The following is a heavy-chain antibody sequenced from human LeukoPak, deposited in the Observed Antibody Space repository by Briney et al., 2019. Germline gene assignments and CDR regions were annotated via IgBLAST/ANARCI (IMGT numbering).Heavy chain of an antibody. CDR2: INPSGGST. CDR1: GYTFTSYY. Sequence: ASVKVSCKASGYTFTSYYMHWVRQAPGQGLDWMGIINPSGGSTSYAQKFQGRVTMTRDTSTSTVYMELSSLRSEDTAVYYCAIEGYGDYGSRVFDYWGQGTLVTVSS. J-gene: IGHJ4*02. D-gene: IGHD4-17*01. V-gene: IGHV1-46*01. CDR3: AIEGYGDYGSRVFDY.